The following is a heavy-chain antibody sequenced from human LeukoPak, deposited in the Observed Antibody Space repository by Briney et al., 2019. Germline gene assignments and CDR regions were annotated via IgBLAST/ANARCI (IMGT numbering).Heavy chain of an antibody. V-gene: IGHV3-11*01. J-gene: IGHJ4*02. D-gene: IGHD1-26*01. CDR1: GFTFSDYY. CDR2: ISSSGSST. CDR3: ARDRGGSYDFDY. Sequence: PGGSLRLSCAASGFTFSDYYMSWIRQAPGKGLEWVSYISSSGSSTFYTDSVKGRFTISRDNAKNSLYLQMNSLRADDTAVYYCARDRGGSYDFDYWGQGTLVTVSS.